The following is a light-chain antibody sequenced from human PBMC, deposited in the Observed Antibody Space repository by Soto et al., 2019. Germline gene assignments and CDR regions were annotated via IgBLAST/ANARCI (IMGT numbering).Light chain of an antibody. CDR3: TSGTTSTTMI. V-gene: IGLV2-14*03. CDR2: DVN. Sequence: QSVLTQPASVSGSPGQSITISCTGTRSDIGAYNFVSWYQQHPGEVPKLMLYDVNVRPSGVSNRFSGSKSGNTASLTISGLQAEDEADYYFTSGTTSTTMIFGGGTKLTVL. J-gene: IGLJ2*01. CDR1: RSDIGAYNF.